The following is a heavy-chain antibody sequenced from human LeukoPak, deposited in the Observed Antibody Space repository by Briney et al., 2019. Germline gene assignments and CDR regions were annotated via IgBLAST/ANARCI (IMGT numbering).Heavy chain of an antibody. CDR1: GGSISSYY. V-gene: IGHV4-59*01. J-gene: IGHJ5*02. D-gene: IGHD2-2*01. CDR2: IYYSGST. CDR3: ARRYCSSTSCYIDP. Sequence: SETLSLTCTVSGGSISSYYWSWIRQPPGKGLEWIGYIYYSGSTNYTPSLKSRVTISVDTSKNQFSLKLSSVTAADTAVYYCARRYCSSTSCYIDPWGQGTLVTVSS.